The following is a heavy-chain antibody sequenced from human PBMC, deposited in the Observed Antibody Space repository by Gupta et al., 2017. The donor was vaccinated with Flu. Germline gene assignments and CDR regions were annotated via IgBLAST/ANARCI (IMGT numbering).Heavy chain of an antibody. V-gene: IGHV3-11*01. D-gene: IGHD3-3*01. Sequence: PGKGLEWVSYISSSGSTIYYADSVKGRFTISRDNAKNSLYLQMNSLRAEDTAVYYCARVFQDGFWSVGTFDYWGQGTLVTVSS. CDR3: ARVFQDGFWSVGTFDY. CDR2: ISSSGSTI. J-gene: IGHJ4*02.